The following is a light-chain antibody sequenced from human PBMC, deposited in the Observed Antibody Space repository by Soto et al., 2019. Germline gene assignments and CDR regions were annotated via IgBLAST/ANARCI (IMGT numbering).Light chain of an antibody. CDR3: SSYTFTSTLYV. V-gene: IGLV2-14*01. J-gene: IGLJ1*01. Sequence: QSVLTQPASVSGSPGQSITISCTGTSGDVGGYIYVSWYQQHPGKAPKLMIYDVTSRPSGVSYRFSGSKSGNTASLTISGLQAEDEADYYCSSYTFTSTLYVFXTGTKVTVL. CDR2: DVT. CDR1: SGDVGGYIY.